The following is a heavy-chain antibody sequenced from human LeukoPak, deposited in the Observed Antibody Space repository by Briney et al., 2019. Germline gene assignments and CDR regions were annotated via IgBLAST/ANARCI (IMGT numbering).Heavy chain of an antibody. Sequence: SETLSLTCAVYGGSFSGYYWSWIRQPPGKGLEWIGEINHSGSTYYNPSLKSRVTISVDTSKNQFSLKLSSVTAADTAVYYCARDFMSYGLWGQGTLVTVSS. J-gene: IGHJ4*02. CDR1: GGSFSGYY. V-gene: IGHV4-34*09. CDR3: ARDFMSYGL. CDR2: INHSGST. D-gene: IGHD5-18*01.